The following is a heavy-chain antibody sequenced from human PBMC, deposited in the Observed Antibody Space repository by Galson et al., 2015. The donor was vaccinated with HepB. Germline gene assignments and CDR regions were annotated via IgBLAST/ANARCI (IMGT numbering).Heavy chain of an antibody. CDR1: GGSISNYY. CDR2: VHFTGST. CDR3: AREGRGAAGTVEI. J-gene: IGHJ1*01. D-gene: IGHD6-25*01. Sequence: ETLSLTCTVSGGSISNYYWSWIRQPAEKGLEWIGRVHFTGSTNYNPSLMSRVTMSLDTSKNQFSLRLTSMTAADTAVYYCAREGRGAAGTVEIWGQGTLVTVSS. V-gene: IGHV4-4*07.